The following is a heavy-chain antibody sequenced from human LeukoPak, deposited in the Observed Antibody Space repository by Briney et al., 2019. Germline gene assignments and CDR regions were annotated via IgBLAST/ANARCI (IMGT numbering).Heavy chain of an antibody. Sequence: GGSLRLSCAASGFTFSSYAMSWVRQAPGKGLEWVSAISGSGGSTYYTDSVKGRFTISRDNSKNTLYLQMNSLRAEDTAVYYCAKSMGSSGYYWYYFDYWGQGTLVTVSS. CDR1: GFTFSSYA. CDR2: ISGSGGST. CDR3: AKSMGSSGYYWYYFDY. J-gene: IGHJ4*02. D-gene: IGHD3-22*01. V-gene: IGHV3-23*01.